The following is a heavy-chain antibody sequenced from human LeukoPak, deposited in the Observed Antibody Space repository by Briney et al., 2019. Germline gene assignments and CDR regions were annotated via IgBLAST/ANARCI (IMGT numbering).Heavy chain of an antibody. D-gene: IGHD4-23*01. J-gene: IGHJ3*01. Sequence: PGGALRLSCEGSGFTFDDYGMSWVRQLPGKGLEGVAGINWNGGRTVYAESLRGRFTISRDNAKRSLFLQMDSLRVDDTALYYCARDLHINVVTPGSTGLDYWGQGTMVTVSS. CDR3: ARDLHINVVTPGSTGLDY. V-gene: IGHV3-20*04. CDR2: INWNGGRT. CDR1: GFTFDDYG.